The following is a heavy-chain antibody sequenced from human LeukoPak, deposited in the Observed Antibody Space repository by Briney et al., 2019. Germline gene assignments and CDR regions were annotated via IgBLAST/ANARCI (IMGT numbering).Heavy chain of an antibody. J-gene: IGHJ3*02. V-gene: IGHV4-61*05. CDR3: ARHDSHDAFDI. Sequence: PSETLSLTCTVSGGSISSSSYYWSWIRQPPGKGLVWIAYIYYSGSTNYNPSLKSRVTTSVDTSKNQFSLKLSSVTAADTAVYYCARHDSHDAFDIWGQGTMVIVSS. CDR2: IYYSGST. D-gene: IGHD2-15*01. CDR1: GGSISSSSYY.